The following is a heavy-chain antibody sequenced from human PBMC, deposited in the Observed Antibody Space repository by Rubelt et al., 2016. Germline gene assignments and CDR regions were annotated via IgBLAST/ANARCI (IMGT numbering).Heavy chain of an antibody. CDR3: ARGNGGGFGGDYGMDV. V-gene: IGHV4-34*01. J-gene: IGHJ6*02. CDR1: GGSFSGYY. CDR2: INHSGST. Sequence: QVQLQQWGAGLLKPSETLSLTCAVYGGSFSGYYWSWIRQPPGKGLEWIGEINHSGSTNYNPSLKSRVTISVDTSKNQFSRKLGSGTAADTAVYYCARGNGGGFGGDYGMDVWGQGTTVTVSS. D-gene: IGHD3-10*01.